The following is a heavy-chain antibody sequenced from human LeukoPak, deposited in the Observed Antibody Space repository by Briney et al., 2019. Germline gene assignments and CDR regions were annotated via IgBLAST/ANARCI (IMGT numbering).Heavy chain of an antibody. Sequence: PSETLSLTCAVYGGSFSGYYWTWIRQPPGKGLEWIGEINHSGSTNYNPSLKSRVTISVDKSKKQFSLKFEPLTTRDPARSYRGRAYHSSGWYNDLEYWGQGTLVTVSS. D-gene: IGHD6-19*01. CDR1: GGSFSGYY. CDR2: INHSGST. V-gene: IGHV4-34*01. CDR3: GRAYHSSGWYNDLEY. J-gene: IGHJ4*02.